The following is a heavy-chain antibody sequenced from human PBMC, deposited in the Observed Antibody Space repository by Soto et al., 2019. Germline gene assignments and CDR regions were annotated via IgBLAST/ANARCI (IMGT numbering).Heavy chain of an antibody. CDR3: GKERRGSGWSVCNY. Sequence: VQLLESGGGLVQPGGSLRLSCAASGFTFRDYAMNWVRQAPGKGLGWVSDISGSGDSARYADSGRGRFTISRDNSRNTLYLQMNSLRVDDTAVYYCGKERRGSGWSVCNYWGQGTLVTVSS. CDR1: GFTFRDYA. J-gene: IGHJ4*02. D-gene: IGHD6-19*01. V-gene: IGHV3-23*01. CDR2: ISGSGDSA.